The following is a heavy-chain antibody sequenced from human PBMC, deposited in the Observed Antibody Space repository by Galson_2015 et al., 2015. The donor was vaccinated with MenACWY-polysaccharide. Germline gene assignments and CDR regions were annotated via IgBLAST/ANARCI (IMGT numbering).Heavy chain of an antibody. CDR1: GFTFSSYG. Sequence: SLRLSCAASGFTFSSYGMHWVRQAPGKGLEWVAVISYDGSNKYYADSVKGRFTISRDNSKNTLYLQMNSLRAEDTAVYYCAKELVRLRYFDWLLSPFDYWGQGTLVTVSS. D-gene: IGHD3-9*01. CDR3: AKELVRLRYFDWLLSPFDY. V-gene: IGHV3-30*18. CDR2: ISYDGSNK. J-gene: IGHJ4*02.